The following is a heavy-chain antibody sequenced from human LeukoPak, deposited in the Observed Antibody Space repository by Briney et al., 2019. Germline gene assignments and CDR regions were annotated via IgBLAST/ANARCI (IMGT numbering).Heavy chain of an antibody. J-gene: IGHJ6*02. V-gene: IGHV3-33*01. CDR3: ARNPAAAGDYYYYGMDV. CDR2: IWYDGSNK. CDR1: GFTFSSYG. D-gene: IGHD6-13*01. Sequence: QPGGSLRLSCAASGFTFSSYGMHWVRQAPGKGLEWVAVIWYDGSNKYYADSVKGRFTISRDNSKNTLYLQMNSLRAEDTAVYYCARNPAAAGDYYYYGMDVWGQGTTVTVSS.